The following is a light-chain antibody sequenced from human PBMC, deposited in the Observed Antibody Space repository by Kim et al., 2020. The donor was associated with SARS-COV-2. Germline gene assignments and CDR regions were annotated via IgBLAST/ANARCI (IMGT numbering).Light chain of an antibody. CDR2: NSI. CDR3: ASWDDSLNVVL. J-gene: IGLJ2*01. CDR1: SSTIGRNI. V-gene: IGLV1-44*01. Sequence: GQRVTIACSGDSSTIGRNIVSWYQLLPGTAPTLLISNSIDRPSGVPDRFSGSQSGASASLAISGLQSEDEADYYCASWDDSLNVVLFGGGTQLTVL.